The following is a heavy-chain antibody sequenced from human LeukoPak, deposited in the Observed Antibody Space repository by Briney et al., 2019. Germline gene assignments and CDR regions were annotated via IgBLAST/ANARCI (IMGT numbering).Heavy chain of an antibody. CDR2: VNADGGNT. J-gene: IGHJ4*02. D-gene: IGHD1-26*01. Sequence: GGSLRLSCAASGFTFSFSAMTWVRQPPGKGLEWVSTVNADGGNTYYADSVKGRFTISRDNSKSTLILQMNSLRVEDTALYYCTKRVKYGGTWDHFADWGQGTLVTVSS. V-gene: IGHV3-23*01. CDR1: GFTFSFSA. CDR3: TKRVKYGGTWDHFAD.